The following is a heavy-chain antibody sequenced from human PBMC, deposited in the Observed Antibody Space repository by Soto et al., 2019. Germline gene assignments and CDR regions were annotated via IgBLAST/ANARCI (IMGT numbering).Heavy chain of an antibody. CDR3: AKPHIATHYYYGMDV. J-gene: IGHJ6*02. Sequence: QVQVVESGGGVVQPGRSLRLSCAASGFTFSSYGMHWVRQAPGKGLEWVAVISYDGSKKYYADSVKGRFTISRDNSKNTLYLQLNSLRPEDTDVFYCAKPHIATHYYYGMDVWGQGTTVTVSS. CDR1: GFTFSSYG. V-gene: IGHV3-30*18. D-gene: IGHD6-6*01. CDR2: ISYDGSKK.